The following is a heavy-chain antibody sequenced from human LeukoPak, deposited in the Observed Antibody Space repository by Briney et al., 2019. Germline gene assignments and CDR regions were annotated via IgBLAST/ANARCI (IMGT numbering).Heavy chain of an antibody. D-gene: IGHD5-12*01. J-gene: IGHJ4*02. CDR1: GGSISSSSYY. CDR3: ARLDIVATITIFY. Sequence: SETLSLTCTVSGGSISSSSYYWGWIRQPPGKGLEWIGSIYYSGSTYYNPSLKSRVTISVDTSKNQFSLKLSSVTAADTAVYYCARLDIVATITIFYWGQGTLVTVSS. V-gene: IGHV4-39*01. CDR2: IYYSGST.